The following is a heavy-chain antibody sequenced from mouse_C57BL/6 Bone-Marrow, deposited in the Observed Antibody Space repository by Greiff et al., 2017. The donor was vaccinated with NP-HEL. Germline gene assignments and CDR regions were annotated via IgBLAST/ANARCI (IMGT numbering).Heavy chain of an antibody. CDR1: GYTFTDYY. CDR2: INPNNGGT. V-gene: IGHV1-26*01. J-gene: IGHJ2*01. CDR3: ARSATGSFDY. D-gene: IGHD4-1*02. Sequence: EGQRKQDGPELVKPGASVKISCKASGYTFTDYYMNWVKQSHGKSLEWIGDINPNNGGTSYNQKFKGKATLTVDKSSSTAYMELRSLTSEDSAVYYCARSATGSFDYWGQGTTLTVSS.